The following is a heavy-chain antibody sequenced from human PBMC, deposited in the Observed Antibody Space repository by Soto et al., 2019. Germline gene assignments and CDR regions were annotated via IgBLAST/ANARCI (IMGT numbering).Heavy chain of an antibody. CDR2: ISAYNGNT. V-gene: IGHV1-18*01. D-gene: IGHD3-10*01. CDR3: ARLKPYYYGSGGGDWFDP. CDR1: GYTFTSYG. Sequence: GASVKVSCKASGYTFTSYGISWVRQAPGQGLEWMGWISAYNGNTNYAQKLQGRVTMTTDTSTSTAYMELRSLRSDDTAVYYCARLKPYYYGSGGGDWFDPWGQGTLVTVSS. J-gene: IGHJ5*02.